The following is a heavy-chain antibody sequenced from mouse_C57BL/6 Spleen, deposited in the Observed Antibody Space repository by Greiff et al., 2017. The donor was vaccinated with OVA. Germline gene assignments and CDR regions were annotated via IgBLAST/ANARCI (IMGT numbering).Heavy chain of an antibody. CDR3: ARGEGYYGSSSDY. CDR1: GYTFTSYW. V-gene: IGHV1-61*01. J-gene: IGHJ2*01. Sequence: VQLQQPGAELVRPGSSVKLSCKASGYTFTSYWMDWVKQRPGQGLEWIGNIYPSDSETHYNQKFKDKATLTVDKSSSTAYMQLSSLTSEDSAVYYCARGEGYYGSSSDYWGQGTTLTVSS. D-gene: IGHD1-1*01. CDR2: IYPSDSET.